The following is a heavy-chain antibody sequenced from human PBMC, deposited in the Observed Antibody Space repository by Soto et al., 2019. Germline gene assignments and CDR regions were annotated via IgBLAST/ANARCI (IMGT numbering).Heavy chain of an antibody. J-gene: IGHJ4*02. CDR1: GWSFSGYY. CDR2: INHSGST. V-gene: IGHV4-34*01. CDR3: ARGPPRAVRVRGFHYFDY. Sequence: QVQLQQWGAGLLKPSETLSLTCAVYGWSFSGYYWSWISQPPGKGLEWLGEINHSGSTNYNPSLKSRVTISVDTSKNQFSLKLSSVTAADTAVYYCARGPPRAVRVRGFHYFDYWGQGTLVTVSS. D-gene: IGHD3-10*01.